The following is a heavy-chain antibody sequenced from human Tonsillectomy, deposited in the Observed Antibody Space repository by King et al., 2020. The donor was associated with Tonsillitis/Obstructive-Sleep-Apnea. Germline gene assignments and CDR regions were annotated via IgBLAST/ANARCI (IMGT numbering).Heavy chain of an antibody. V-gene: IGHV5-51*01. CDR3: VRHAQGFLSIYYGRDV. CDR1: GYSFTNYW. CDR2: IYPGDSDT. Sequence: VQLVESGAEVKKPGESLKISCTGSGYSFTNYWIAWVRQMPGKGLEWMGIIYPGDSDTRYSPSFQGQATISADKSITPAYLQWSSLKASDTAMYYCVRHAQGFLSIYYGRDVWGQGTTVTVSS. J-gene: IGHJ6*02. D-gene: IGHD3-3*01.